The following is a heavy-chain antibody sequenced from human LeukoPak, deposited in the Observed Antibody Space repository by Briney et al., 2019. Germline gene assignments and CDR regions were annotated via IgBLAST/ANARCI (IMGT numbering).Heavy chain of an antibody. Sequence: SSETLSLTCTVSGGSISSSSYYWGWIRQPPGKGLEWIGSIYYSGSTYYNPSLKSRVTISVDTSKNQFSLKLSSVTAADTAVYYCARHGGFGEFLDYWGQGTLVTVSS. CDR2: IYYSGST. D-gene: IGHD3-10*01. J-gene: IGHJ4*02. CDR3: ARHGGFGEFLDY. V-gene: IGHV4-39*01. CDR1: GGSISSSSYY.